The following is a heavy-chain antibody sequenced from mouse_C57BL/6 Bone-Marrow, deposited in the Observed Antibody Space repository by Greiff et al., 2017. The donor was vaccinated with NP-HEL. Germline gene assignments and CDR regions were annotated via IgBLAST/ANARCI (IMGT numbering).Heavy chain of an antibody. D-gene: IGHD3-2*01. CDR1: GYSITSGYY. Sequence: EVQLQQSGPGLVKPSQSLSLTCSVTGYSITSGYYWNWIRQFPGNKLEWMGYISYDGSNNYNPSLKNRISITRDTSKNQFFLKLNSVTTEDTATYYCARGDSSGWFAYWGQGTLVTVSA. CDR3: ARGDSSGWFAY. CDR2: ISYDGSN. J-gene: IGHJ3*01. V-gene: IGHV3-6*01.